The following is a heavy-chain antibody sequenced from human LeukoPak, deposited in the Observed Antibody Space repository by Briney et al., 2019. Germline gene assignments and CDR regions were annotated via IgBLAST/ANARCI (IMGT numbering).Heavy chain of an antibody. V-gene: IGHV3-21*01. CDR1: GFTFSAYS. CDR2: ISSRSTYI. CDR3: ATSMAQDVDAFHI. Sequence: GGSLRLSCAASGFTFSAYSMNWVRQAPGKGLEWVSSISSRSTYIYYADSVKGRFTISRDNAKNSLYLQMNNLRAEDTAMFYCATSMAQDVDAFHIWGQGTMVTVSS. D-gene: IGHD2-21*01. J-gene: IGHJ3*02.